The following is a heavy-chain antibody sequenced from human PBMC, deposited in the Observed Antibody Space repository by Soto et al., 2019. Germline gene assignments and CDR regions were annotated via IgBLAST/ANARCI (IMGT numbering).Heavy chain of an antibody. V-gene: IGHV3-15*01. CDR2: IKSKTDGGTT. J-gene: IGHJ6*02. CDR3: ASGATYYYGMDV. D-gene: IGHD1-26*01. CDR1: GFTFSNAW. Sequence: GGSLRLSCAASGFTFSNAWMSWVRQAPGKGLEWVGRIKSKTDGGTTDYAAPVKGRFTISRDDSKNTLYLQMNSLKTEDTAVYYCASGATYYYGMDVWGQGTTVTVSS.